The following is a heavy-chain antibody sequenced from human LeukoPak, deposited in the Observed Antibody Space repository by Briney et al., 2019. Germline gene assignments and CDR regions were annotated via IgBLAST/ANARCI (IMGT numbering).Heavy chain of an antibody. CDR1: GGTFSSSA. CDR3: ARGGGSDFDY. D-gene: IGHD2-15*01. J-gene: IGHJ4*02. Sequence: SVKVSCKASGGTFSSSAINWVRQAPGQGLEWMGRIIPIFGIANYAQKFQGRVTITADKSTSTAYMELSSLRSEDAAVYYCARGGGSDFDYWGQGTLVTVSS. V-gene: IGHV1-69*04. CDR2: IIPIFGIA.